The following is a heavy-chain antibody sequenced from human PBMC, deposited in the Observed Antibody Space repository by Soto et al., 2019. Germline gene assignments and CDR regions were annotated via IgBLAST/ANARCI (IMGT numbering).Heavy chain of an antibody. CDR2: IDPSDSYT. Sequence: PXESLVLYWRGAGYSFTSYWIGWVRQMPGKGLEWMGRIDPSDSYTNYSPSFQGHVTISADKSISTAYLQWSSLKASDTAMYYCARLGSSGYYQTVDYWGQGTLVTVSS. V-gene: IGHV5-10-1*01. J-gene: IGHJ4*02. CDR1: GYSFTSYW. CDR3: ARLGSSGYYQTVDY. D-gene: IGHD3-22*01.